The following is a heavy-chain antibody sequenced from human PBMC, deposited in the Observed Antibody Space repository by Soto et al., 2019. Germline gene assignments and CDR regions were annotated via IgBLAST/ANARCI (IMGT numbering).Heavy chain of an antibody. J-gene: IGHJ5*02. D-gene: IGHD2-15*01. V-gene: IGHV1-3*01. CDR3: ARDLGEWWEDWFDP. CDR1: GYTFTSYA. Sequence: ASVKVSCKASGYTFTSYAMHWVRQAPGQRLEWMGWINAGNGNTKYSQKFQGRVTITRDTSASTAYMELSSLRSEDTAVYYCARDLGEWWEDWFDPWGQGTLVTVSS. CDR2: INAGNGNT.